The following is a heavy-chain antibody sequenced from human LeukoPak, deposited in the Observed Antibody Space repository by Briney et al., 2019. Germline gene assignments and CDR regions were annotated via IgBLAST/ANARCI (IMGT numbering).Heavy chain of an antibody. Sequence: GGSLRLSCAASGLTISNYAMMWVRQAPGKGLEWVSILTGDGSTFYAASVRGRFTFFRDDSKSTLFLQMNSLAAEDTAVYYCSKGRASGLVDWFDPWGQGTLVTVSS. CDR2: LTGDGST. V-gene: IGHV3-23*01. CDR1: GLTISNYA. CDR3: SKGRASGLVDWFDP. D-gene: IGHD6-13*01. J-gene: IGHJ5*02.